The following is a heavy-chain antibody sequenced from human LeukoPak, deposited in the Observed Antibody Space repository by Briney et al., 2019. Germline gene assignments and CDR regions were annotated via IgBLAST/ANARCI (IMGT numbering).Heavy chain of an antibody. CDR3: AKVSGGGLYYDGMDV. Sequence: GGSLRLSCAASGFTFSSYAMSWVRQAPGKGLEWVSTISGSGGTTYYADSVKGRFTISRDSSKNTLYLQMNSLRAEDTAVYYCAKVSGGGLYYDGMDVWGQGTTVTVSS. D-gene: IGHD1-14*01. J-gene: IGHJ6*02. CDR2: ISGSGGTT. V-gene: IGHV3-23*01. CDR1: GFTFSSYA.